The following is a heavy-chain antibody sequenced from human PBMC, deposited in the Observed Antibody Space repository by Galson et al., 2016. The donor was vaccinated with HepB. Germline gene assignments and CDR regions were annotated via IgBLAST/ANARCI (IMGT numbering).Heavy chain of an antibody. D-gene: IGHD2-8*01. CDR2: IYHSGST. V-gene: IGHV4-4*02. CDR1: GASISPANW. CDR3: ARGGLIWYQNCFDL. J-gene: IGHJ4*02. Sequence: ETLSLTCAVSGASISPANWWSWVRQPPGKGLEWIGEIYHSGSTNYSPSLQSRVTVSVDKSKNQISLTLGSVTAPDTAVYYCARGGLIWYQNCFDLWGQGTLVTVSS.